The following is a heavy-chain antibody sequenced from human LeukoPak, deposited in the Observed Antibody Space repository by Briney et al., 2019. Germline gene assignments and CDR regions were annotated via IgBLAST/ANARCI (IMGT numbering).Heavy chain of an antibody. CDR3: ARHSEGCIAAAGTYFDY. D-gene: IGHD6-13*01. J-gene: IGHJ4*02. Sequence: ASVTVSCKASGYTFTSYGISRVRQAPGQGLDWMGWISAYNGNTNYAQKLQGRVTMTTDTSTSTAYMELRSLRSDDTAVYYCARHSEGCIAAAGTYFDYWGQGTLVTVSS. CDR1: GYTFTSYG. V-gene: IGHV1-18*01. CDR2: ISAYNGNT.